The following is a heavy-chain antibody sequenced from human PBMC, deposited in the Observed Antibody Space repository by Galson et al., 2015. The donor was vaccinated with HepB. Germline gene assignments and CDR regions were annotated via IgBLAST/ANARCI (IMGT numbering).Heavy chain of an antibody. Sequence: SVKVSCKASGYTFSNYGISWVRQVPGQGLEWMGRINPNSGGTNYAQKFQGRVTMTRDTSISTAYMELSRLRSDDTAVYYCARGCSSTSCEYYWGQGTLVTVSS. J-gene: IGHJ4*02. CDR1: GYTFSNYG. V-gene: IGHV1-2*06. CDR2: INPNSGGT. CDR3: ARGCSSTSCEYY. D-gene: IGHD2-2*01.